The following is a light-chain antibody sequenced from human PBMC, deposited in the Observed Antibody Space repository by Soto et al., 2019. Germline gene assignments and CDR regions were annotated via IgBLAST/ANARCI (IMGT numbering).Light chain of an antibody. CDR3: QQGDGSLRIFT. V-gene: IGKV1-39*01. CDR2: AAS. CDR1: QSIRTN. J-gene: IGKJ3*01. Sequence: DIQMTQSPSSLSASVGDRVTITCRASQSIRTNLNWYQQKPGKAPSLLIYAASSLQNGVPSRFSGSASGTDFTLTISSLQPEDSATYYCQQGDGSLRIFTFGPGTRVD.